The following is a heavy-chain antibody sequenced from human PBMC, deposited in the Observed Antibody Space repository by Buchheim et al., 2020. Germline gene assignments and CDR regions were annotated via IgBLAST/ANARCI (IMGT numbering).Heavy chain of an antibody. Sequence: EVQLLESGGGLVQPGGSLRLSCAASGFTFSSYAMNWVRQAPGKGLEWVSAISGSGGSTYYADSVKGRLTISRDNSKNTLSLQMNSLRAEDTAVYYCAKDEYSSSSYLYYYGMDVWGQGTT. V-gene: IGHV3-23*01. CDR1: GFTFSSYA. CDR3: AKDEYSSSSYLYYYGMDV. CDR2: ISGSGGST. D-gene: IGHD6-6*01. J-gene: IGHJ6*02.